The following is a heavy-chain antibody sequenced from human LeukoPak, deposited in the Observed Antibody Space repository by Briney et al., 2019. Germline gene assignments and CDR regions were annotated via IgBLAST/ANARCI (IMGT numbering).Heavy chain of an antibody. CDR1: GYTFTGYY. CDR3: ARGRRYCSGGSCYSGSADY. CDR2: INPNSGST. J-gene: IGHJ4*02. V-gene: IGHV1-2*02. D-gene: IGHD2-15*01. Sequence: ASVKVSCKASGYTFTGYYMHWVRQAPGQGLEWMGWINPNSGSTNYAQKFQGRVTMTRDTSISTAYMELSRLRSDDTAVYYCARGRRYCSGGSCYSGSADYWGQGTLVTVSS.